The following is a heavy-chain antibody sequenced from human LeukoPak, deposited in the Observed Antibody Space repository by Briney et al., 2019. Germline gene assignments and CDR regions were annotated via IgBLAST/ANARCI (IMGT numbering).Heavy chain of an antibody. V-gene: IGHV3-21*01. CDR1: GFTFSSYS. CDR3: ARNTFCSSSSCQTALDY. CDR2: ISSTSTYM. D-gene: IGHD2-15*01. Sequence: GGSLRLSCAASGFTFSSYSINWVRQAPGKGLEWVSCISSTSTYMYYADSVKGRFTISRDNAKNSLFLQMNSLRAEDTAVYYCARNTFCSSSSCQTALDYWGQGTLVTVSS. J-gene: IGHJ4*02.